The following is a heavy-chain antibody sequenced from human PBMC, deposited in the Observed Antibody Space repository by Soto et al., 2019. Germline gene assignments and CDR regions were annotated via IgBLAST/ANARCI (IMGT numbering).Heavy chain of an antibody. J-gene: IGHJ5*02. Sequence: SVKVCFKASGGPFSSYAISWVRQAPGQGLEWMGGIIPIFGTANYAQKFQGRVTITADESTSTAYMELSSLRSEDTAVYYCARLEVTIGELDPWGQGTLVTV. D-gene: IGHD3-10*01. CDR1: GGPFSSYA. CDR2: IIPIFGTA. CDR3: ARLEVTIGELDP. V-gene: IGHV1-69*13.